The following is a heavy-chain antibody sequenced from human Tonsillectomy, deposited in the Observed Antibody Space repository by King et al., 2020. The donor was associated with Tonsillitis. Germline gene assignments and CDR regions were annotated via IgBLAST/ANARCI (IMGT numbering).Heavy chain of an antibody. CDR2: IYYSGST. J-gene: IGHJ4*02. Sequence: VQLQESGPGLVKPSETLSLTCTVSGGSVSSGSYYWSWIRQPPGKGLEWIGYIYYSGSTNYNPSLKSRVTISVDTSKNQFSLKLSSVTAADPAVYYCARDRGAYSGYEFYFDYWGQGTLVTVSS. CDR1: GGSVSSGSYY. CDR3: ARDRGAYSGYEFYFDY. V-gene: IGHV4-61*01. D-gene: IGHD5-12*01.